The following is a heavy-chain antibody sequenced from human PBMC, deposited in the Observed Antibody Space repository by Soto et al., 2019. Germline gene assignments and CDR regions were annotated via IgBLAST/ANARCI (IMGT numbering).Heavy chain of an antibody. CDR3: AKESLIVLMVYAIPPRFDY. Sequence: PGGSLRLSCAASGFTVSSNYMSWVRQAPGKGLEWVSIIYSVGSAFYADSVKGRFTISRDNSKNTLYLQMNSLRAEDTAVYYCAKESLIVLMVYAIPPRFDYWGQGTLVTVSS. J-gene: IGHJ4*02. D-gene: IGHD2-8*01. CDR2: IYSVGSA. V-gene: IGHV3-53*01. CDR1: GFTVSSNY.